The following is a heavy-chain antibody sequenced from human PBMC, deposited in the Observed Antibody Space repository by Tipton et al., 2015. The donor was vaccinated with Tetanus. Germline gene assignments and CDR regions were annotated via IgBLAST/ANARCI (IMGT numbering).Heavy chain of an antibody. CDR3: AREYSSGWSVFDY. Sequence: SLRLSCAASGFTFSSFGMTWVRQAPGKGLEWVSSITGSSSYIYYADSVKGRFTISRDNAKNSLYLQMNSLRAEDTAVYYCAREYSSGWSVFDYWGQGTLVTVSS. D-gene: IGHD6-19*01. CDR2: ITGSSSYI. J-gene: IGHJ4*02. V-gene: IGHV3-21*04. CDR1: GFTFSSFG.